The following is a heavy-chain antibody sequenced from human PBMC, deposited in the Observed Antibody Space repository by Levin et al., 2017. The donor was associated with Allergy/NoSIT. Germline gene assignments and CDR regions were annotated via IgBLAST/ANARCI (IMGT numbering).Heavy chain of an antibody. J-gene: IGHJ6*02. CDR2: ISSSSSYI. D-gene: IGHD4-17*01. V-gene: IGHV3-21*01. CDR1: GFTFSSYS. Sequence: GGSLRLSCAASGFTFSSYSMNWVRQAPGKGLEWVSSISSSSSYIYYADSVKGRFTISRDNAKNSLYLQMNSLRAEDTAVYYCAGSTVTTVTPVYYYYGMDVWGQGTTVTVSS. CDR3: AGSTVTTVTPVYYYYGMDV.